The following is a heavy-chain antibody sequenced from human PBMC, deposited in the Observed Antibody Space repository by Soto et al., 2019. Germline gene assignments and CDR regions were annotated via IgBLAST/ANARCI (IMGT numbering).Heavy chain of an antibody. CDR2: IYYSGTT. V-gene: IGHV4-59*08. CDR1: GGSISNYY. J-gene: IGHJ4*02. CDR3: ARQGRGTAAGYDS. D-gene: IGHD6-13*01. Sequence: PSETLSLTCTVSGGSISNYYWSWIRQPPGKGLEWIGYIYYSGTTNYNPSLKSRVTISVDTSKNQFSLKLSSVTAADTAVYYCARQGRGTAAGYDSWGQGTLVTAPQ.